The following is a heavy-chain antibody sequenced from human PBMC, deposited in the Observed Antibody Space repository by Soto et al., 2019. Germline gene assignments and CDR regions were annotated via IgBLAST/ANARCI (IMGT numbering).Heavy chain of an antibody. J-gene: IGHJ5*02. CDR2: IYHSGNT. D-gene: IGHD6-6*01. CDR3: VFSVNSSYRRWFVP. CDR1: GGSFSGYY. V-gene: IGHV4-34*01. Sequence: PSETLSLTCAVYGGSFSGYYWGWIRQPPGKGLEWIGSIYHSGNTYYNPSLKSRVTISVDTSKNQFSLTLSSVTAADTAMYYCVFSVNSSYRRWFVPWGQGTLVTVSS.